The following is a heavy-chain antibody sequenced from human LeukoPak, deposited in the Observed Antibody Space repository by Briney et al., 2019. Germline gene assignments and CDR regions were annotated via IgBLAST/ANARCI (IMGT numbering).Heavy chain of an antibody. D-gene: IGHD6-19*01. Sequence: GGSLRLSCAASGFTVSSNYMSWVRQAPGKGLEWVSVIYSGGSTYYADSVKGRFTIFRDNSKNTLYLQMNSLGAEDTAVYYCARASGWSAYYYMDVWGKGTTATVSS. J-gene: IGHJ6*03. CDR3: ARASGWSAYYYMDV. V-gene: IGHV3-53*01. CDR2: IYSGGST. CDR1: GFTVSSNY.